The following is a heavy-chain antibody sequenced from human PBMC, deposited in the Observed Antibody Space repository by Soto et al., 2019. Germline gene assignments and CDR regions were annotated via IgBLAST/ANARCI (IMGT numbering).Heavy chain of an antibody. D-gene: IGHD6-19*01. CDR1: GFTFSDYA. CDR3: ARAPGHSVHSSGWQIDY. V-gene: IGHV3-30-3*01. J-gene: IGHJ4*02. CDR2: ISFDGNIK. Sequence: GGSLRLSCAASGFTFSDYAMYWVRQAPGKWLEWVSVISFDGNIKYYTGSVKGRFTISRDNSKNTLHLQVNSLRTEDTALYYCARAPGHSVHSSGWQIDYWGQGTLVNVSS.